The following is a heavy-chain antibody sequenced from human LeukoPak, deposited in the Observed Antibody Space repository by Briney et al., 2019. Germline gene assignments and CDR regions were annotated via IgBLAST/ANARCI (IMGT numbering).Heavy chain of an antibody. Sequence: GASVKVSCKVSGNSLIYLSMHWVRQAPGQGLEWMGVINPRGGSTTYAQKFQGRVTMTRDTSTSTVYMELSSLRSEDTAVYYCARHIVVVTTSDNAFDIWGQGTMVTVSS. J-gene: IGHJ3*02. CDR1: GNSLIYLS. V-gene: IGHV1-46*01. D-gene: IGHD2-21*02. CDR3: ARHIVVVTTSDNAFDI. CDR2: INPRGGST.